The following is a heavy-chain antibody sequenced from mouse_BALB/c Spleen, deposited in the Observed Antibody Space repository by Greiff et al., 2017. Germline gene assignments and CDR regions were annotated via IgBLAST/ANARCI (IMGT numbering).Heavy chain of an antibody. V-gene: IGHV14-3*02. D-gene: IGHD2-3*01. CDR2: IDPANGNT. CDR3: ARYDGYHWYFDV. Sequence: VQLKESGAELVKPGASVKLSCTASGFNIKDTYMHWVKQRPEQGLEWIGRIDPANGNTKYDPKFQGKATIKADTSSNTAYLQLSSLTSEDTAVYYCARYDGYHWYFDVWGAGTTVTVSS. J-gene: IGHJ1*01. CDR1: GFNIKDTY.